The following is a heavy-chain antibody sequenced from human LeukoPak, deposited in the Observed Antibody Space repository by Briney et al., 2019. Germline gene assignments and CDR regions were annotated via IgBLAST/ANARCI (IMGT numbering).Heavy chain of an antibody. Sequence: NPSETLSLTCTVSGGSISSYYWSWIRQPPGKGLEWIGYIYYSGSTNYNPSLKSRVTISVDTSKNQFSLKLSFVTAADTAVYYCARGPYSGSYYVNYFDYWGQGTLVTVSS. CDR1: GGSISSYY. J-gene: IGHJ4*02. D-gene: IGHD1-26*01. CDR3: ARGPYSGSYYVNYFDY. CDR2: IYYSGST. V-gene: IGHV4-59*01.